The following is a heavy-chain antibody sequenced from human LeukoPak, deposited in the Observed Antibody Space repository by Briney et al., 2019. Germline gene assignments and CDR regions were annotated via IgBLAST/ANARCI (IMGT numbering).Heavy chain of an antibody. V-gene: IGHV3-21*01. CDR1: GFIFNKYA. CDR2: IDSSATRI. Sequence: PGGSLRLSCTASGFIFNKYAMSWVRQAPGKGLEWVSAIDSSATRIYYADSVKGRFTISRDNAKNSLYLQMNSLRAEDTAVYYCARDLGSGSSFDYWGQGTLVTVSS. CDR3: ARDLGSGSSFDY. D-gene: IGHD3-10*01. J-gene: IGHJ4*02.